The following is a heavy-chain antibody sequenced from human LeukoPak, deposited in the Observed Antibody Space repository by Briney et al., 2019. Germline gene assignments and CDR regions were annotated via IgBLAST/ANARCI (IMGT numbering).Heavy chain of an antibody. CDR3: AKSPGYSSTRGFDY. CDR1: GVSISRFY. Sequence: PSETLSLTCTTSGVSISRFYWSWVRQAPGKGLEWVSAISGSGGSTYYADSVKGRFTISRDNSKNTWYLQMNSLRAEDTAVYYCAKSPGYSSTRGFDYWGQGTLVTVSS. J-gene: IGHJ4*02. CDR2: ISGSGGST. V-gene: IGHV3-23*01. D-gene: IGHD2-2*01.